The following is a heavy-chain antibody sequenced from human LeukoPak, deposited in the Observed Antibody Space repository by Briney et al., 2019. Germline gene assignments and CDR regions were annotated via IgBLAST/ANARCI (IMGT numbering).Heavy chain of an antibody. D-gene: IGHD3-9*01. CDR3: VKVKGPYDILTGYFDH. CDR1: GFTFSSYA. V-gene: IGHV3-64D*06. J-gene: IGHJ4*02. CDR2: VRSNGGTT. Sequence: PGGSLRLSCSASGFTFSSYAMHWVRQAPGKALQYVSAVRSNGGTTYYADSVKGRFTISRDNSKNTLYLQMSSLRPEDTAVYFCVKVKGPYDILTGYFDHWGQGTLVTVSS.